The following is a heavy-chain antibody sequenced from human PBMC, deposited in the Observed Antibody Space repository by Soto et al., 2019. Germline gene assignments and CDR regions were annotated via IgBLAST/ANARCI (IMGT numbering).Heavy chain of an antibody. CDR3: ARPGMQWLDQKYYYYYGMDV. V-gene: IGHV1-3*01. CDR1: GYTFTSYA. J-gene: IGHJ6*02. CDR2: INAGNGNT. D-gene: IGHD6-19*01. Sequence: GASVKVSCKASGYTFTSYAMHWVRQAPGQRLEWMGGINAGNGNTKYSQKFQGRVTITRDTSASTAYMELSSLRSEDTAVYYCARPGMQWLDQKYYYYYGMDVWGQGTTVTVSS.